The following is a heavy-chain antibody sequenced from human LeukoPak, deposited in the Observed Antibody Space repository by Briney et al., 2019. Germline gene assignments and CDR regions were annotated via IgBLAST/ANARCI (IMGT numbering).Heavy chain of an antibody. CDR3: AREVGQKYYYDSSVWSDY. V-gene: IGHV4-30-4*01. J-gene: IGHJ4*02. D-gene: IGHD3-22*01. Sequence: SQTLSLTCTVSGASISSGEYYWSWIRQPPGKGLEWIGYIYYSGSTYYNPSLKSRVTITVDTSKNQFSLKLSSVTAADTAVYYCAREVGQKYYYDSSVWSDYWGQGTLVTVSS. CDR1: GASISSGEYY. CDR2: IYYSGST.